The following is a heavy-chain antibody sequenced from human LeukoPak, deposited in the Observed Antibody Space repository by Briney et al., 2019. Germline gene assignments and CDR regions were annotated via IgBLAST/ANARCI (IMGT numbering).Heavy chain of an antibody. CDR3: GSLVVALRRAFDI. CDR2: IFYSGST. V-gene: IGHV4-39*01. J-gene: IGHJ3*02. Sequence: NPSETLSLTCTVSGGSIGSSSYYCGWIRQPPGKGLEWIVYIFYSGSTYYNPSLKSRVTISVDTSKNQFSLKLNSVTAADTAVYYCGSLVVALRRAFDIWGQGTMVTVSS. CDR1: GGSIGSSSYY. D-gene: IGHD3-22*01.